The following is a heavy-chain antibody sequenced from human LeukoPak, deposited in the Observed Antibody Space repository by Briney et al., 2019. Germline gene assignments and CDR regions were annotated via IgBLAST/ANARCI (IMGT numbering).Heavy chain of an antibody. V-gene: IGHV4-39*01. D-gene: IGHD2-15*01. Sequence: SETLSLTCAVYGGSFSGYYWGWIRQPPGKGLEWIGSIYYGGSTYYNPSLKSRVTISVDTSMNQFSLKLSFVTTADTAVYYCARALGYCSGGSCTKGYNWFDPWGQGTLVTVPS. CDR2: IYYGGST. J-gene: IGHJ5*02. CDR3: ARALGYCSGGSCTKGYNWFDP. CDR1: GGSFSGYY.